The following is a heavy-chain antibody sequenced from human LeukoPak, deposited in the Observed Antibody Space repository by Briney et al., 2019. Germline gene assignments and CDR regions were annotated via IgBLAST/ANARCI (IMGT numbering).Heavy chain of an antibody. Sequence: SQTLSLTCTVSGGSISSGSYYWSWIRQPAGKGLEWIGRIYTSGSTNYNPSLKSRVTISVDTSKNQFSLKLSSVTAADTAVYYCARDTYYYDSSGYYVGSWFDLWGQGTLVTVSS. J-gene: IGHJ5*02. V-gene: IGHV4-61*02. CDR3: ARDTYYYDSSGYYVGSWFDL. D-gene: IGHD3-22*01. CDR1: GGSISSGSYY. CDR2: IYTSGST.